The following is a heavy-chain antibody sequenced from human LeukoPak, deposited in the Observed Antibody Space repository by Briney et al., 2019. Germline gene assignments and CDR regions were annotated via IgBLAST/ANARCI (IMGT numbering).Heavy chain of an antibody. CDR1: GYSISSGYY. CDR3: ARDMGLFKAPIFGVAILGGGSPFDY. D-gene: IGHD3-3*02. Sequence: SETLSLTCTVSGYSISSGYYWGWIRQPPGKGLEWIGSIYHSGSTYYNPSLKSRVTISVDTSKNQFSLKLSSVTAADTAVYYCARDMGLFKAPIFGVAILGGGSPFDYWGQGTLVTVSS. J-gene: IGHJ4*02. V-gene: IGHV4-38-2*02. CDR2: IYHSGST.